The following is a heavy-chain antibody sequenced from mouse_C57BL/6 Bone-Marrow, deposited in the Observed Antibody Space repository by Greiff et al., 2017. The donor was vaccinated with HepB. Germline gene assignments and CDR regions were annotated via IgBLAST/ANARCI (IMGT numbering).Heavy chain of an antibody. CDR2: IDPSDSYT. J-gene: IGHJ2*01. V-gene: IGHV1-69*01. D-gene: IGHD1-2*01. Sequence: VQLQQPGAELVMPGASVKLSCKASGYTFTSYWMHWVKQRPGQGLEWIGEIDPSDSYTNYNQKFKGKSTLTVDKSSSTAYMQRSSLTSEDSAVYYCARGGSWDFDYWGQGTTLTVSS. CDR3: ARGGSWDFDY. CDR1: GYTFTSYW.